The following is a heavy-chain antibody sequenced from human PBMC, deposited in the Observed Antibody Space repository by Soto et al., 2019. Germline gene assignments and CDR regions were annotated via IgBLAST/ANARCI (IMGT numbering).Heavy chain of an antibody. J-gene: IGHJ1*01. CDR2: INPVFGRP. Sequence: GASVKVSCKASGGTFSSFGISWVRQAPGQGLEWMGGINPVFGRPNYAQRFRGRLTITADESTNTSYMELIDLTSEDTAAYYCAREASGYDFWGQGTQVTVSS. CDR1: GGTFSSFG. D-gene: IGHD5-12*01. CDR3: AREASGYDF. V-gene: IGHV1-69*13.